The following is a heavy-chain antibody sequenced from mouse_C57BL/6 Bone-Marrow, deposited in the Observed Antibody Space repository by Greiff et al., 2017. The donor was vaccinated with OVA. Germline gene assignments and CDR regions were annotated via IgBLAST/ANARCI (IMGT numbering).Heavy chain of an antibody. CDR3: ARSRYGSSWAWFAY. CDR1: GYSFTDYN. J-gene: IGHJ3*01. D-gene: IGHD1-1*01. Sequence: VQLQQPGAELVMPGASVKISCKASGYSFTDYNMNWVKQSNGKSLEWIGVINPNYGTTSYNQKFKGKATLTVDQSSSTAYMQLNSLTSEDSAVYYCARSRYGSSWAWFAYWGQGTLVTVSA. CDR2: INPNYGTT. V-gene: IGHV1-39*01.